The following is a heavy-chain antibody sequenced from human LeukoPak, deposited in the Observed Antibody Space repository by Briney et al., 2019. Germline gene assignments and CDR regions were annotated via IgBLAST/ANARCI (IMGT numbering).Heavy chain of an antibody. D-gene: IGHD3-3*01. CDR2: INISGGST. V-gene: IGHV1-46*01. CDR1: GYTFTSYY. J-gene: IGHJ6*03. Sequence: ASVTVSCKASGYTFTSYYIHWMRQAPGQGHEWMGIINISGGSTSYAQTVQVRGTMTRDMSTSTVYMELSSLKPEDTAVYYCARDSWSGYPYYYYYYMDVWGKGTTVTVSS. CDR3: ARDSWSGYPYYYYYYMDV.